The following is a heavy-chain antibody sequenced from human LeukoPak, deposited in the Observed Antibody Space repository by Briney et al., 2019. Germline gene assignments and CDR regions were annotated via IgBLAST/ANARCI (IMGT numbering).Heavy chain of an antibody. CDR2: IGISSGNR. Sequence: GGALRLSCAASRFNFIDYSMTSVRQAPGKGLGWVSYIGISSGNRKYADSMNDRFNISRDKARNSLYLQMNSLRVEDTAVYYCARDHRYAFDNWGHGTLVTVSS. J-gene: IGHJ4*01. D-gene: IGHD5-12*01. V-gene: IGHV3-48*01. CDR1: RFNFIDYS. CDR3: ARDHRYAFDN.